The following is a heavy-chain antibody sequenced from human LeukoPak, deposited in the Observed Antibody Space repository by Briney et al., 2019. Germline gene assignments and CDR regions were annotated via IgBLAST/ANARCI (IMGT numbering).Heavy chain of an antibody. CDR1: GFTLSNHP. Sequence: PGGSLRLSCAASGFTLSNHPMYWVRQAPGKGLEWASSLSDTGDSTQYADSVKGRFTISRGSARRALYLQMNSLRAEDSAVYYCAKGDCSSGSCFFDYWGQGSQVTVSS. V-gene: IGHV3-23*01. D-gene: IGHD2-15*01. CDR3: AKGDCSSGSCFFDY. CDR2: LSDTGDST. J-gene: IGHJ4*02.